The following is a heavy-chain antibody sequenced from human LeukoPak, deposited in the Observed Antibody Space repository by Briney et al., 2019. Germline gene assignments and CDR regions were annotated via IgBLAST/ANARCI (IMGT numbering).Heavy chain of an antibody. D-gene: IGHD1-26*01. CDR2: ISGSGGST. J-gene: IGHJ6*02. V-gene: IGHV3-23*01. Sequence: GGSLRLSCAASGFTLSSYAMSWVRQAPGKGLEWVSAISGSGGSTYYADSVKGRFTISRDNSKNTLYLQMNSLRAEDTAVYYXXXXXWEGAGGMDVWGQGTTVTVSS. CDR3: XXXXWEGAGGMDV. CDR1: GFTLSSYA.